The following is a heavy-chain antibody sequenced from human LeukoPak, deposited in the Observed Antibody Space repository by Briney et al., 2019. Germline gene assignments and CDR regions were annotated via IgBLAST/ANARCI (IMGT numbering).Heavy chain of an antibody. J-gene: IGHJ6*02. D-gene: IGHD2-2*01. CDR2: IIPIFGTA. CDR3: ARDRVIVVVPAAMLYYYYGMDV. CDR1: GGTFSSYA. V-gene: IGHV1-69*06. Sequence: SVKVSFKASGGTFSSYAISWVRQAPGQGLEWMGGIIPIFGTANYAQKFQGRVTITADKSTSTAYMELSSLRSEDTAVYYCARDRVIVVVPAAMLYYYYGMDVWGQGTTVTVSS.